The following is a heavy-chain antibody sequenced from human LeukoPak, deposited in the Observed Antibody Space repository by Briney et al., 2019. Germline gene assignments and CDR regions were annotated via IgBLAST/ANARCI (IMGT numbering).Heavy chain of an antibody. CDR1: GGSISSSSYY. CDR2: IYYSGST. J-gene: IGHJ5*02. D-gene: IGHD6-19*01. Sequence: SETLSLTCTVSGGSISSSSYYWGWIRRPPGKGLEWIGSIYYSGSTYYNPSLKSRVTISVDTSKNQFSLKLSSVTAADTAVYYCARPGQWLVPLSWFDPWGQGTLVTVSS. CDR3: ARPGQWLVPLSWFDP. V-gene: IGHV4-39*01.